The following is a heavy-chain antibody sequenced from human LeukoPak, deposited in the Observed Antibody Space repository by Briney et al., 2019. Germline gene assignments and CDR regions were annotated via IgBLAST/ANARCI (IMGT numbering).Heavy chain of an antibody. Sequence: SGPTLVKPTQTLTLTCTCSGLPLSTSGVGMGWIRQPPGKALEWLELIYWDDDKRYSPSLKSRLTITKDTSKNQVVLTMTNMDPVDTATYYRAHSYGDYGDYGFDYWGQGTLVTVSS. J-gene: IGHJ4*02. CDR3: AHSYGDYGDYGFDY. CDR2: IYWDDDK. CDR1: GLPLSTSGVG. V-gene: IGHV2-5*02. D-gene: IGHD4-17*01.